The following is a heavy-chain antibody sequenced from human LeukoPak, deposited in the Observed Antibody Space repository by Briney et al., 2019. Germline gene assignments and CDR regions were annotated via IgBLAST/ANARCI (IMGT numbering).Heavy chain of an antibody. V-gene: IGHV1-2*02. D-gene: IGHD6-13*01. J-gene: IGHJ4*02. CDR1: GYTFTGYY. CDR2: INPNSGGT. CDR3: ARVPAAAGTFRARAKGPHFDY. Sequence: ASVKVSCKASGYTFTGYYMHWVRQAPGQGLEWMGWINPNSGGTNYAQKFQGRVTMTRDTSISTAYMELSRLRSDDTAVYYCARVPAAAGTFRARAKGPHFDYWGQGTLVTVSS.